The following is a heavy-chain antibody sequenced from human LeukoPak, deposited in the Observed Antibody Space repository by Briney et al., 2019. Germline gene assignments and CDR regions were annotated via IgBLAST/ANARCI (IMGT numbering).Heavy chain of an antibody. CDR3: ARGQYGSGSYYYGPELYYYYYMDG. CDR1: GGSISSYY. Sequence: PSETLSLTCTVSGGSISSYYWSWIRQPPGKGLEWLGYIYYSGSTNYNPSLKSRVTISVDTSKNQFSLKLSSVTAADTAVYYCARGQYGSGSYYYGPELYYYYYMDGWGKGTTVTISS. V-gene: IGHV4-59*01. CDR2: IYYSGST. D-gene: IGHD3-10*01. J-gene: IGHJ6*03.